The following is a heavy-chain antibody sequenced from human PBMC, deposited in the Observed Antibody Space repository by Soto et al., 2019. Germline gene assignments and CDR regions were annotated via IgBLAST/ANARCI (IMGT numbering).Heavy chain of an antibody. CDR3: ARIRDLRYFDWLYFDY. V-gene: IGHV1-18*01. CDR1: GYTFTRYG. J-gene: IGHJ4*02. D-gene: IGHD3-9*01. Sequence: GASVKVSCKASGYTFTRYGIGWARQAPGQGLEWMGWISAYNGNTNYAQKFQGRVTMTTDTSTSTAYMELRSLRSDDTAVYYCARIRDLRYFDWLYFDYWAQGTLVTVSS. CDR2: ISAYNGNT.